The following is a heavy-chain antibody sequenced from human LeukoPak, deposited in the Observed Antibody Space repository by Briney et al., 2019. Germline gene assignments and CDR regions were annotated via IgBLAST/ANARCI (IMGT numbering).Heavy chain of an antibody. CDR3: AITGRDGYNWEY. V-gene: IGHV3-23*01. CDR1: GFTFSSYA. J-gene: IGHJ4*02. D-gene: IGHD5-24*01. Sequence: GGSLRLSCAASGFTFSSYAMSWVRQAPGNGLEWVSAISGSGGSTYYADSVKGRFTISRDNSKNTLYLQMNSLRAEDTAVYYCAITGRDGYNWEYWGQGTLVTVSS. CDR2: ISGSGGST.